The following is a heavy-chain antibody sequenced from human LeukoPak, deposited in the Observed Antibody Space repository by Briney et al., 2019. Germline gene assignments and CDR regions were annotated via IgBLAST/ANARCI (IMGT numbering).Heavy chain of an antibody. J-gene: IGHJ3*02. CDR3: ARSGQGVFDI. D-gene: IGHD2-8*01. V-gene: IGHV5-51*01. CDR2: IYPADSET. Sequence: PGASLQISCQGSGYSFTTYWIGWVRQMPGKGLEWMGIIYPADSETRLSPSFQGQVTISADKSLSTAYLQWSSLKASDTAIYYCARSGQGVFDIWGQGTMVTVSS. CDR1: GYSFTTYW.